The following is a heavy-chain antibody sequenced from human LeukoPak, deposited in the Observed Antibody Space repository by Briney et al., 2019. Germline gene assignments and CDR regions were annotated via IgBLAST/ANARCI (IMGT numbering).Heavy chain of an antibody. CDR3: AIGTRYCSGGSCYLHYYGMDV. Sequence: SGTLSLTCAVSGGSIGSSNWWSWVRQPPGKGLEWIGEIYHSGSTNYNPSLKSRVTISVDKSKNQFSLKLSSVTAADTAVYYCAIGTRYCSGGSCYLHYYGMDVWGKGTTVTVSS. CDR1: GGSIGSSNW. V-gene: IGHV4-4*02. D-gene: IGHD2-15*01. J-gene: IGHJ6*04. CDR2: IYHSGST.